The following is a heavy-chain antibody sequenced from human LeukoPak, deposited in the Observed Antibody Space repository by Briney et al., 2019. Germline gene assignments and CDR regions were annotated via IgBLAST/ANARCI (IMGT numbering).Heavy chain of an antibody. V-gene: IGHV3-15*01. D-gene: IGHD2-8*01. CDR1: GFTFSNAW. J-gene: IGHJ4*02. Sequence: GGSLRLSCAASGFTFSNAWMSWVRQAPGKGLEWVGRIKSKTDGGTTDYAAPVKGRFTISRDDSKNTLYLQMNSLKTEDTAVYYCTTATEDIVLMVYAIWETDYWGQGTLVTVFS. CDR3: TTATEDIVLMVYAIWETDY. CDR2: IKSKTDGGTT.